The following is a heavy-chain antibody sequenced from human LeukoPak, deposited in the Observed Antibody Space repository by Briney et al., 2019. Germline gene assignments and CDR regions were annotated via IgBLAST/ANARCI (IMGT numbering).Heavy chain of an antibody. J-gene: IGHJ4*02. D-gene: IGHD3-10*01. Sequence: GGSLRLSCAASGFTFSTCVMNWFRQAPGKGLEWVSTISVGAEYIFYADSVKGRFTISRDNSKNTLYLQLNSLRDDDTAVYYCARAMVRGVIRFYFEYWGQGTLVTVSS. CDR2: ISVGAEYI. CDR3: ARAMVRGVIRFYFEY. V-gene: IGHV3-23*01. CDR1: GFTFSTCV.